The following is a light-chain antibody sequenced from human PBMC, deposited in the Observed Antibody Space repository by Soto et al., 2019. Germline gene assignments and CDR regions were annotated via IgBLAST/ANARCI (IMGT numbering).Light chain of an antibody. J-gene: IGLJ7*01. V-gene: IGLV2-11*01. CDR2: DVS. CDR1: SSDVGAYNY. CDR3: CSYAGSYTWV. Sequence: QSALTQPRSVSGSPGQSVTISCTGNSSDVGAYNYVSWYRHHPGKAPKLMIYDVSQRPSGVPDRFSGSKSANTASLTISGLQAEDEADYYCCSYAGSYTWVFGGGTQLTVL.